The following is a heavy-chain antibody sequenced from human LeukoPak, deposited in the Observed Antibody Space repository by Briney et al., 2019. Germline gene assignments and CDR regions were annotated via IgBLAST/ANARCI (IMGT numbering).Heavy chain of an antibody. V-gene: IGHV3-74*01. CDR2: VSPDGRST. CDR3: FAPEVDY. CDR1: GFTFSRYW. J-gene: IGHJ4*02. Sequence: GGSLRLSCVASGFTFSRYWMHWVRQAPGKGLVWVPRVSPDGRSTSYVDSMKGRFTISRDNAKNTLYLQMDSLRAEDTAVFYCFAPEVDYWGQGTLAIVSS.